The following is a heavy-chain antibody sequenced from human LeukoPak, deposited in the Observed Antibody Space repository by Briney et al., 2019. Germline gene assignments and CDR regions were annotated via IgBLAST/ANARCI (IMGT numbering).Heavy chain of an antibody. CDR1: GFMFSSYA. V-gene: IGHV3-48*01. CDR2: ISSSSSTI. Sequence: GGSLRLSCAASGFMFSSYAMTWVRQAPGKGLEWVSYISSSSSTIYYADSVKGRFTISRDNAKNSLYLQMNSLRAEDTAVYYCARDAQLQYYYYYDMDVWGQGTTVTVSS. J-gene: IGHJ6*02. D-gene: IGHD4-11*01. CDR3: ARDAQLQYYYYYDMDV.